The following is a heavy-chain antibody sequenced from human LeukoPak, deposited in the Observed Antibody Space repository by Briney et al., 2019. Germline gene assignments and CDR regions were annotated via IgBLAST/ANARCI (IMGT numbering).Heavy chain of an antibody. CDR2: IYHSGST. CDR1: GGSFSGYY. J-gene: IGHJ4*02. V-gene: IGHV4-38-2*01. CDR3: ARRGGLRDPTAH. D-gene: IGHD2-21*02. Sequence: SETLSLTCAVYGGSFSGYYWGWIRQPPGKGLEWIGSIYHSGSTYYNPSLKSRVTISVDTSKNQFSLKLSSVTAADTAVYYCARRGGLRDPTAHWGQGTLVTVSS.